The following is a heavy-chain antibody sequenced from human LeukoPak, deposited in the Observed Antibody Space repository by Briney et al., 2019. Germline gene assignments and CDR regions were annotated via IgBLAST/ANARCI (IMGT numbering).Heavy chain of an antibody. Sequence: GGSLRLSCLTSGFTLSTNTMSWVRQAPGKGLEWISGISGSGASTYYADSVKGRFTISRDDSRNTLYLQMNSLRGDDTAVYYCAKDVGKWESLHFFDYWGQGTLVTVSS. CDR3: AKDVGKWESLHFFDY. V-gene: IGHV3-23*01. CDR1: GFTLSTNT. CDR2: ISGSGAST. D-gene: IGHD1-26*01. J-gene: IGHJ4*02.